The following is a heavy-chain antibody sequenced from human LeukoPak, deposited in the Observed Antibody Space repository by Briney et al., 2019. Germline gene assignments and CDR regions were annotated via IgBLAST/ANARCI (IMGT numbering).Heavy chain of an antibody. J-gene: IGHJ4*02. D-gene: IGHD6-19*01. CDR1: GGSISSSSYY. Sequence: SETLSLTCTVSGGSISSSSYYWGWIRQPPGKGLEWIGSIYYSGSTYYNPSLKSRVTISVDTSKNQFSLKLSSVTAADTAVYYCARHRRQWRYFDYWGQGTLVTVSS. V-gene: IGHV4-39*01. CDR3: ARHRRQWRYFDY. CDR2: IYYSGST.